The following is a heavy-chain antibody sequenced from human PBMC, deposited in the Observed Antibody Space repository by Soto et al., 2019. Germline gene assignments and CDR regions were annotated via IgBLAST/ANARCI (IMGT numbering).Heavy chain of an antibody. CDR2: INHSGST. CDR1: GWSFSGYY. CDR3: ARPPSTVTIRRPNYYSYMDV. J-gene: IGHJ6*03. Sequence: SETLSLTCAVYGWSFSGYYWSWIRQPPGKGLEWIGEINHSGSTNYNPSLKSRVTISVDTSKNQFSLKLSSVTAADTAVYYCARPPSTVTIRRPNYYSYMDVWGKGTTVTVSS. D-gene: IGHD4-17*01. V-gene: IGHV4-34*01.